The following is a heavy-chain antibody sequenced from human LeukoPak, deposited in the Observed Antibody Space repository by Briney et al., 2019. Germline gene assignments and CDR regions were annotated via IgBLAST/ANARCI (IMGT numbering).Heavy chain of an antibody. D-gene: IGHD6-25*01. CDR3: AKGAAWFSGAFDI. Sequence: GGSLRLSCAASGFTFSSYSMNWVRQAPGKGLEWVSSISSSSSYIYYADSVKGRFTISRDNAKNSLYLQMNSLRAEDTALYYCAKGAAWFSGAFDIWGQGTMVTVSS. CDR2: ISSSSSYI. CDR1: GFTFSSYS. J-gene: IGHJ3*02. V-gene: IGHV3-21*04.